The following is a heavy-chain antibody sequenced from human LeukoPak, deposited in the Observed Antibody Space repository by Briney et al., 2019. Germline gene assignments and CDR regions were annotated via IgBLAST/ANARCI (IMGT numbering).Heavy chain of an antibody. CDR1: GFTFGDYS. V-gene: IGHV3-49*04. CDR2: IRSKAYGGTT. J-gene: IGHJ5*02. Sequence: GGSLRLSCTASGFTFGDYSMSWVRQAPGKGLEWVGFIRSKAYGGTTEYAASVKGRFTISRDDSKSIAYLQMNSLNTEDTAVYYCTRERDIVVVPAEPWGQGTLVTVSS. D-gene: IGHD2-2*01. CDR3: TRERDIVVVPAEP.